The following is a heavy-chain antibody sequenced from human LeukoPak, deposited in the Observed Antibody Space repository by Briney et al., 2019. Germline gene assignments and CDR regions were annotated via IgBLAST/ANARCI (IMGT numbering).Heavy chain of an antibody. D-gene: IGHD3-10*01. CDR1: GFTFSSYS. CDR3: ARDLIPGYYGSGYY. V-gene: IGHV3-21*01. CDR2: ISSSSSYI. J-gene: IGHJ4*03. Sequence: GGSLRLSCAASGFTFSSYSMNWVRQAPGKGLEWVSSISSSSSYIYYADSVKGRFTISRDNAKNSLYPQMNSLRAEDTAVYYCARDLIPGYYGSGYYWGQGTMVTVSS.